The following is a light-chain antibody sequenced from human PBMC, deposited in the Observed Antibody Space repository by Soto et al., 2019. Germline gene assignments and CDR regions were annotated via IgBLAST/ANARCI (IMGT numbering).Light chain of an antibody. CDR2: KAS. V-gene: IGKV1-5*03. Sequence: DIQMTQSPSALSAFVGDTVTITCRASQSIGGWLAWHQQKPGKAPKLLIYKASTLESGVPSRVSGSGSGTEFTLTISSLQPDDFATYYCQQYNTYRACGQGTKVEI. CDR1: QSIGGW. J-gene: IGKJ1*01. CDR3: QQYNTYRA.